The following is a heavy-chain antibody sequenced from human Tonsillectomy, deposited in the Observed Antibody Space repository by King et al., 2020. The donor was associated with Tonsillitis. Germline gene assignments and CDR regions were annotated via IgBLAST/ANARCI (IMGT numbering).Heavy chain of an antibody. J-gene: IGHJ4*02. V-gene: IGHV4-59*01. CDR3: AREDSSGLRGIDY. Sequence: QLQESGPGLVKPSETLSLTCTVSGGSISSSYWSWIRQPPGKGLEWIGYVYYSGTTNYNPSLQSRVTISLDTSKNQFSLRLSSVTAADSAVYYCAREDSSGLRGIDYWGQGTLVTVSS. CDR1: GGSISSSY. D-gene: IGHD3-22*01. CDR2: VYYSGTT.